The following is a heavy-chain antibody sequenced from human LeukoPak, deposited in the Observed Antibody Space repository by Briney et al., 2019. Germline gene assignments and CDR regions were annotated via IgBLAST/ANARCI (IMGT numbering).Heavy chain of an antibody. CDR2: IYYNGNT. J-gene: IGHJ4*02. CDR3: ARPRSGQYYVDY. Sequence: PSETLSLTCTVSGGSIISSGDYWSWIRQPRGKGLEWIGSIYYNGNTYYNPSLKSRVTISVDTSKNQFSLKLTSVTAADKAVYYCARPRSGQYYVDYWGQGTLVTVSS. D-gene: IGHD2-15*01. CDR1: GGSIISSGDY. V-gene: IGHV4-39*01.